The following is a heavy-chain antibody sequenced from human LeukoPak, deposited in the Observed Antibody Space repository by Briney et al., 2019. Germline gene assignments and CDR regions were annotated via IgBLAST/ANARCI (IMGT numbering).Heavy chain of an antibody. J-gene: IGHJ4*02. CDR3: ARDRAYYYDSSGFMAYYFDY. Sequence: RASVKVSCKASGYTFTSYGISWVRQAPGQGLEWMGWISAYNGNTNYAQKLQGRVTMTTDTSTSTAYMELRSLRSDDTAVYYCARDRAYYYDSSGFMAYYFDYWGQGTLVTVSS. V-gene: IGHV1-18*01. CDR2: ISAYNGNT. CDR1: GYTFTSYG. D-gene: IGHD3-22*01.